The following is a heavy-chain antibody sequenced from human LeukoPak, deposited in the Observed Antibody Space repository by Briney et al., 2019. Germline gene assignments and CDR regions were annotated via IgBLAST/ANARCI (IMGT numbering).Heavy chain of an antibody. CDR2: INHSGST. J-gene: IGHJ4*02. CDR1: GGSFGGYY. Sequence: PSETLSLTCAVYGGSFGGYYWTWIRQPPGKGLEWIGDINHSGSTNYNPSLKSRVTISVDTSKNQFSLKLSSVTAADTAVYYCARRRCSGGSCYSRPEFDYWGQGTLVTVSS. V-gene: IGHV4-34*01. CDR3: ARRRCSGGSCYSRPEFDY. D-gene: IGHD2-15*01.